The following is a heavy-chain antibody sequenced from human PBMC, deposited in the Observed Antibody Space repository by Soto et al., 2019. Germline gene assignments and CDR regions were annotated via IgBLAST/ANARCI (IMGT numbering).Heavy chain of an antibody. CDR1: GITFKEYG. D-gene: IGHD6-13*01. Sequence: PGGSLRLSCAVSGITFKEYGMSWVRQTPGKGLQWVAGINWNGGSIGYADSVKGRFTISRDNAKKSLYLQMSSLRAEDTAFFYCLGDDFRAAVSLFYFKNWGQETQVPVSS. J-gene: IGHJ4*02. CDR2: INWNGGSI. CDR3: LGDDFRAAVSLFYFKN. V-gene: IGHV3-20*04.